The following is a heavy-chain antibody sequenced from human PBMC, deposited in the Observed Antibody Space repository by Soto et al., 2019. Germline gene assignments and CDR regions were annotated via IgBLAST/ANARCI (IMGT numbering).Heavy chain of an antibody. Sequence: EVQLVESGGGLVKPGGSLRLSCAASGFTFSTYSMNWVRQAPGKGLEWVSSISGSSSYIYYADSVKGRFTISRDNAKNSRNLPTNSLRAEDTAVYYCAGDYFDWLADSYGLDVWGQGTTVTVSS. D-gene: IGHD3-9*01. CDR2: ISGSSSYI. CDR3: AGDYFDWLADSYGLDV. CDR1: GFTFSTYS. J-gene: IGHJ6*02. V-gene: IGHV3-21*01.